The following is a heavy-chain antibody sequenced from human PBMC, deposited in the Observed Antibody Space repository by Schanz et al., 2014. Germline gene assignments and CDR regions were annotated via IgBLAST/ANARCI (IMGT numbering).Heavy chain of an antibody. D-gene: IGHD3-10*01. CDR1: GYSFSDYF. V-gene: IGHV1-2*02. CDR3: ARGGVLVLPPGTVKKGNDY. CDR2: LNPDSGET. Sequence: QVQLVQSGAEVKKPGASVKVSCKTSGYSFSDYFIHWVRQAPGQGLEWMGWLNPDSGETLYAQRFQGRVTLARDTSIRTAYMDLRSLLSDDAGVYFCARGGVLVLPPGTVKKGNDYWGQGTLVTVSS. J-gene: IGHJ4*02.